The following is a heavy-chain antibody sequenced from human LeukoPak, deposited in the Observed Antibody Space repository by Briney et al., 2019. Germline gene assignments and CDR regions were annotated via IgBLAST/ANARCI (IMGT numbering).Heavy chain of an antibody. CDR2: IYYSGST. CDR3: ARRVYDRGVGAFDI. Sequence: SETLSLTCTVSGGSTSSSSYYWGWIRQPPGEGLEWIGSIYYSGSTYYNPSLKSRVTISVDTSKNQFSLKLSSVTAADTAVYYCARRVYDRGVGAFDIWGQGTMVTVSS. J-gene: IGHJ3*02. CDR1: GGSTSSSSYY. D-gene: IGHD2-8*01. V-gene: IGHV4-39*01.